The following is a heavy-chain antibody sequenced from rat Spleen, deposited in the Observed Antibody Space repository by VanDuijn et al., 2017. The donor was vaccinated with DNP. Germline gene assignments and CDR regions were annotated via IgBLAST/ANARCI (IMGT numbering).Heavy chain of an antibody. CDR1: GFTFSDYN. CDR3: ATARGWGYWYFDF. CDR2: IIYDGSRT. V-gene: IGHV5S10*01. Sequence: EAQLVESGGGLIQPGRSLKLSCAVSGFTFSDYNMAWVRQAPKTGLEWVATIIYDGSRTYYRDSVKGRFTISRDNAESTLYLQMDSLRSEDTATYYCATARGWGYWYFDFWGPGTMVTVSS. D-gene: IGHD1-11*01. J-gene: IGHJ1*01.